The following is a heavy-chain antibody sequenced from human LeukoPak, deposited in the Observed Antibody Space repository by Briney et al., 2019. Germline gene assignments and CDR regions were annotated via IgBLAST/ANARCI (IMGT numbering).Heavy chain of an antibody. CDR2: IYYSGST. CDR1: GGSISSGGYY. V-gene: IGHV4-31*03. D-gene: IGHD6-13*01. CDR3: ARAPGGAAAGLDY. Sequence: SETLSLTCTVPGGSISSGGYYWSWIRQHPGKGLEWIGYIYYSGSTYYNPSLKSRVTISVDTSKNQFSLKLSSVTAADTAVYYCARAPGGAAAGLDYWGQGTLVTVSS. J-gene: IGHJ4*02.